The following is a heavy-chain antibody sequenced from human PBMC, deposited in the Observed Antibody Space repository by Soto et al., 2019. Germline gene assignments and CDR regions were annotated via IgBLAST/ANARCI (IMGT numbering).Heavy chain of an antibody. V-gene: IGHV4-39*01. CDR1: GGSISSSSYY. CDR3: ARLTPAGYSYGYYGDSFDY. J-gene: IGHJ4*02. CDR2: IYYSGST. Sequence: SETLSLTCTVSGGSISSSSYYWGWIRQPPGKGLEWIGSIYYSGSTYYNPSLKSRVTISVDTSKNQFSLKLSSVTAADTAVYYCARLTPAGYSYGYYGDSFDYWGQGTLVTVSS. D-gene: IGHD5-18*01.